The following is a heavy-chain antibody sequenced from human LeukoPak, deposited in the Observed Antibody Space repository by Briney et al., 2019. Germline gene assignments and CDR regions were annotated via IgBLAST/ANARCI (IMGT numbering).Heavy chain of an antibody. CDR3: VREGTPGRQFFDL. J-gene: IGHJ2*01. CDR2: IHSDGTT. V-gene: IGHV3-23*03. CDR1: GFIFSSYA. Sequence: GGSLRLSCAASGFIFSSYAMSWVSQAAGKGLEWVSVIHSDGTTYYADSVRGRFTISTDNFKNSLFLQMNSMGADDTAVYYCVREGTPGRQFFDLWGRGTLVTVSS. D-gene: IGHD6-19*01.